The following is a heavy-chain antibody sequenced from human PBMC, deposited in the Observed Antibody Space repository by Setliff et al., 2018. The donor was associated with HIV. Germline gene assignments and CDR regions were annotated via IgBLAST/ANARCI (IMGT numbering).Heavy chain of an antibody. V-gene: IGHV4-38-2*01. CDR3: ASGYNYAYSDY. CDR2: MYHSGST. D-gene: IGHD5-18*01. J-gene: IGHJ4*02. CDR1: TYSISSGYY. Sequence: LSLTCVVSTYSISSGYYWGWIRQSPGKGLEWIGSMYHSGSTYSNPSLKSRVTMSIDTSKNQLSLKLRPVTAADTAVYYCASGYNYAYSDYWGQGTLVTVSS.